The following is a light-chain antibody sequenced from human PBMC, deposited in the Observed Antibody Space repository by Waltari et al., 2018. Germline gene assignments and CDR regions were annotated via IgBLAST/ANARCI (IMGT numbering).Light chain of an antibody. CDR3: SSYTTSSTLV. J-gene: IGLJ2*01. CDR2: DVS. Sequence: QSALTQPASVSGSPGQSITIPCTGTSSDVGGYNYVSWYQQHPNKAPKLMIYDVSKRPSGVSNRFAGSKSGNPASLTISGLQAEDETDYYCSSYTTSSTLVFGGGTKLTVL. CDR1: SSDVGGYNY. V-gene: IGLV2-14*01.